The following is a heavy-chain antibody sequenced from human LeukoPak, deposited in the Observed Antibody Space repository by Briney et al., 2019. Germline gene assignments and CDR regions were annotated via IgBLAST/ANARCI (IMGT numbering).Heavy chain of an antibody. CDR1: GYTFSSYG. CDR3: ARDSNTYGYDH. V-gene: IGHV1-18*01. Sequence: ASVKVSCKASGYTFSSYGFNWVRQAPGQGLEWMGWISAYNGDTSYAQKLQGRVTMTTDTSTSTVYMEVRSLRSDDTAVYYCARDSNTYGYDHWGQGTLVTVSS. D-gene: IGHD5-18*01. CDR2: ISAYNGDT. J-gene: IGHJ5*02.